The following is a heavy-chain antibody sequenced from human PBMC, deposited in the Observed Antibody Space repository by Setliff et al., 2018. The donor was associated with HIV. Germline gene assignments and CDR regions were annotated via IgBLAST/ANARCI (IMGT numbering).Heavy chain of an antibody. Sequence: SETLSLTCTVSGGSISSGGYYWSWIRQHPGKGLGWTGYIYYSGGTYYNPSLKSRVTISVDTSKNQFSLKLSSVTAADTAVYYCARVPTNPDFYYYYMDVWGKGTTVTVSS. CDR1: GGSISSGGYY. CDR2: IYYSGGT. V-gene: IGHV4-31*03. CDR3: ARVPTNPDFYYYYMDV. J-gene: IGHJ6*03.